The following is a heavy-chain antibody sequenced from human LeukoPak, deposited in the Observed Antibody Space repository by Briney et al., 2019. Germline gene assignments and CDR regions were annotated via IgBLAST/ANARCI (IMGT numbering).Heavy chain of an antibody. Sequence: GGSLRLSCEASGFTFGSYAMYWVRQAPGKGLEWVAGIFGSGGSAHYADSAKGRFTISRDNSKNTVYLQINSLRAEDTAVYFCARRDYADYVPYLDYWGQGTLVTVSS. V-gene: IGHV3-23*01. CDR1: GFTFGSYA. D-gene: IGHD4-17*01. CDR3: ARRDYADYVPYLDY. J-gene: IGHJ4*02. CDR2: IFGSGGSA.